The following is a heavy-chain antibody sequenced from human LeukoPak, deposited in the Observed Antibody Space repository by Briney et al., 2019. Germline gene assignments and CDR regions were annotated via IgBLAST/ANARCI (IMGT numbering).Heavy chain of an antibody. CDR2: INHSGST. CDR1: GGSFSGYY. Sequence: SETLSLTCAVYGGSFSGYYWSWIRQPPGKGLEWIGEINHSGSTNYNPSLKSRVTISVDTSKNQFSLKLSSVTAADTAVYYCARRDVDTAMPTAFDIWGQGTMVTVSS. J-gene: IGHJ3*02. D-gene: IGHD5-18*01. CDR3: ARRDVDTAMPTAFDI. V-gene: IGHV4-34*01.